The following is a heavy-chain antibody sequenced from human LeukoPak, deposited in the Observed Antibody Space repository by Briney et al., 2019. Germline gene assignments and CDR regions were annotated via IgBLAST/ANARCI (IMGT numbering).Heavy chain of an antibody. V-gene: IGHV1-2*02. Sequence: ASVKVSCKASGYTFTGYYMHWVRQAPGQGLEWMGWINPNSGGTNYAQKFQGRVTMTRDTSISTAYMELRSLRSDDTAVYYCARDGYYGSGSYYLKYYYYYMDVWGKGTTVTISS. CDR3: ARDGYYGSGSYYLKYYYYYMDV. D-gene: IGHD3-10*01. CDR2: INPNSGGT. CDR1: GYTFTGYY. J-gene: IGHJ6*03.